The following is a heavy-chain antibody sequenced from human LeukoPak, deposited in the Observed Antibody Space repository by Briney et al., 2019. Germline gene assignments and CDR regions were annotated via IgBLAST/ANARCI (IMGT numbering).Heavy chain of an antibody. CDR3: ARTPDASASIAAIYDP. Sequence: SETLSLTCTVSGGSISSYYWSWIRQPPGKGLEWIGEINHSGSTNYNPSLKSRVTISVDTSKNQFSLKLSSVTAADTAVYYCARTPDASASIAAIYDPWGQGTLVTVSS. CDR2: INHSGST. D-gene: IGHD6-6*01. J-gene: IGHJ5*02. CDR1: GGSISSYY. V-gene: IGHV4-34*01.